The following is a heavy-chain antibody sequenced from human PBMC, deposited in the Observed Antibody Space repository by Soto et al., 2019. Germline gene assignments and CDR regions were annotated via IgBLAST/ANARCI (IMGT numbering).Heavy chain of an antibody. CDR1: GGSISSYY. V-gene: IGHV4-59*01. D-gene: IGHD4-17*01. J-gene: IGHJ4*02. CDR3: ARRYGGSFDY. Sequence: SETLSLTCTVSGGSISSYYWSWIRQPPGKGLEWIGYIYYSGSTNYNPSLKSRVTISVDTSKNQFSLKLSSVTAADTAVYYCARRYGGSFDYWGQGTLVTVSS. CDR2: IYYSGST.